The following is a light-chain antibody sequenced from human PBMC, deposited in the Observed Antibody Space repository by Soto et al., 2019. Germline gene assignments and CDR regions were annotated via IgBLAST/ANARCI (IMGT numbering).Light chain of an antibody. CDR3: SSYTTSSTSV. J-gene: IGLJ1*01. CDR2: AVS. Sequence: QSALTQPASVSGSPGQSITISCTGTSSDVGGYKYVSWYQQHPGKAPKLMIYAVSNRPSGVSNRFSGSKSGNTASLTISGLQAEDEAHYSCSSYTTSSTSVFGNGTKLTV. V-gene: IGLV2-14*01. CDR1: SSDVGGYKY.